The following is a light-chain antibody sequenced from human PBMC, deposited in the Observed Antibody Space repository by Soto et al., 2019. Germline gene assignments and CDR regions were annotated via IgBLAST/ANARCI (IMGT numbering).Light chain of an antibody. CDR1: QSISSY. CDR3: QQSYSTPPLT. J-gene: IGKJ4*01. Sequence: DIQMTQTPSSLSASXXDRVTITCRSSQSISSYLNWYQQKPGKAPKLXXYAASSLQSGVPSRFSGSGSGTDFTLTISSLQPEDFATYYCQQSYSTPPLTFGGGTKVDIK. CDR2: AAS. V-gene: IGKV1-39*01.